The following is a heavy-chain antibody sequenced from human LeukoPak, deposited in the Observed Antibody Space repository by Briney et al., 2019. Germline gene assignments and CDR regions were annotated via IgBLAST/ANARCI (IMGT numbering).Heavy chain of an antibody. D-gene: IGHD3-22*01. CDR1: GGSISSGGYY. Sequence: SETLSLTCTVSGGSISSGGYYWSWIRQHPGKGLEWIAYSYYSGSTYYNPSLKSRATISVDTSKNQFSPKLSSVTAADTAVYYCARAPIYDSSGYFFWGQGTLVTVSS. J-gene: IGHJ4*02. V-gene: IGHV4-31*03. CDR3: ARAPIYDSSGYFF. CDR2: SYYSGST.